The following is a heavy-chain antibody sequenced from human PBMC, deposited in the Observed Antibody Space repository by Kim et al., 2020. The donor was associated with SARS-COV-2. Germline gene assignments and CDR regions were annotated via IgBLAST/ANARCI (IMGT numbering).Heavy chain of an antibody. V-gene: IGHV4-4*02. CDR3: ASYDYGDYQYNWFDP. Sequence: PSLKSRVTISVDKSKNQFSLKLSSVTAADTAVYYCASYDYGDYQYNWFDPWGQGTLVTVSS. D-gene: IGHD4-17*01. J-gene: IGHJ5*02.